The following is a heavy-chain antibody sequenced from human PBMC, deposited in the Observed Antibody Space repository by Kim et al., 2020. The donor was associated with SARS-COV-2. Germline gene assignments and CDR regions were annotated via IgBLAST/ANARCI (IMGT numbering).Heavy chain of an antibody. Sequence: GGSLRLSCAASGFTVSNNFMIWVRQAPGKGLEWVSLIYSGGTTHYADSVKGRFTISRDNSKNTLYLQMDRLRVDDTAVYYCARDGRGMAIMPSWGQGTLVTVSS. CDR3: ARDGRGMAIMPS. D-gene: IGHD2-21*01. CDR1: GFTVSNNF. CDR2: IYSGGTT. V-gene: IGHV3-53*01. J-gene: IGHJ5*02.